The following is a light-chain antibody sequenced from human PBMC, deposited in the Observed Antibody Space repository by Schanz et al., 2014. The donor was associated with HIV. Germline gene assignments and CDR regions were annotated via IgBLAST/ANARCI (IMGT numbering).Light chain of an antibody. V-gene: IGKV2-30*02. CDR2: KVS. CDR1: QSLVHSDGNIY. J-gene: IGKJ3*01. Sequence: DVVMTQSPLSLPVTLGQPASISCRSSQSLVHSDGNIYLNWFQQRPGQAPRRLIYKVSNRDSGVPDRFSGSGSGTHFTLKISSVEAEDVGVYYCMQALQTPGTFGPGTKVDIK. CDR3: MQALQTPGT.